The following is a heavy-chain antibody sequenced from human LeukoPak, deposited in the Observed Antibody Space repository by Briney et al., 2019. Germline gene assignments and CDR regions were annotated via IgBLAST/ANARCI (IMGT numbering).Heavy chain of an antibody. V-gene: IGHV4-39*01. CDR2: MYYSGST. CDR1: GGSISSDRHY. Sequence: PSETLSLTCTVSGGSISSDRHYWGWIRQPPGKGLEWIASMYYSGSTDYNPSLKSRVTISVDTSKNQFSLKLSSVTAADTAVYYCASRGLYCSSTSCRKPSFDPWGQGTLVTVSS. J-gene: IGHJ5*02. CDR3: ASRGLYCSSTSCRKPSFDP. D-gene: IGHD2-2*01.